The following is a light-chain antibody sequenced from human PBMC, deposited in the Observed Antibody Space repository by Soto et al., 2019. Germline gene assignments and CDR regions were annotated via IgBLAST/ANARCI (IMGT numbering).Light chain of an antibody. J-gene: IGKJ3*01. CDR3: QQCDNSPRT. CDR2: GAS. CDR1: QHISTY. Sequence: DIQMTQSPSSLSASVGDRVTITCQASQHISTYLDWFQQKPGKAPKLLIYGASNLVPGVPSRFSGSGSGTDFTLTISSLQPEDFATYYCQQCDNSPRTFGPGTKVDIK. V-gene: IGKV1-33*01.